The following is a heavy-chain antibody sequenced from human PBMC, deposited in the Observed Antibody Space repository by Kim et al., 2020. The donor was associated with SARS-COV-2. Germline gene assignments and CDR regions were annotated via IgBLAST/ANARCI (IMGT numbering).Heavy chain of an antibody. D-gene: IGHD6-13*01. CDR2: INTNTGNP. V-gene: IGHV7-4-1*02. Sequence: ASVKVSCKASGYTFTSYARNWVRQAPGQGLEWMGWINTNTGNPTYAQGFTGRFVFSLDTTVSTAYLQISSLKAEDTAVYYCARGELKGVAAAGIDYWGQGTLVTVSS. J-gene: IGHJ4*02. CDR1: GYTFTSYA. CDR3: ARGELKGVAAAGIDY.